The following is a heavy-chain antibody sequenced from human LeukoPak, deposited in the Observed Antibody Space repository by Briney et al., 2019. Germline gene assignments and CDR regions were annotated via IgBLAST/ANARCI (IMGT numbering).Heavy chain of an antibody. D-gene: IGHD1-26*01. Sequence: GGSLRLSCAASGFTFSSYGMHWVRQAPGKGLEWVAVIWYDGSNKYYADSVKGRFTISRDNSNNTLYLQMNSLRAEDTAVYYCARAGIDYYYYYMDVWGKGTTVTVSS. J-gene: IGHJ6*03. CDR2: IWYDGSNK. CDR1: GFTFSSYG. V-gene: IGHV3-33*01. CDR3: ARAGIDYYYYYMDV.